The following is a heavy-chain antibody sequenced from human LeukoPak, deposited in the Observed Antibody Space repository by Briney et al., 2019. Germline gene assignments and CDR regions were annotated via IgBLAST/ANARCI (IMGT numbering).Heavy chain of an antibody. D-gene: IGHD3-16*01. Sequence: GGSLRLSCAASGFTFSSYGMHWVRQAPGKGLEWVAIISYDGSNKDYVDSVKGRFTISRDNSNNTLYLQMHSLRAEDTAVYYCAKVKWGGCSDAFDIWGQGTMVTVSS. CDR3: AKVKWGGCSDAFDI. V-gene: IGHV3-30*18. CDR2: ISYDGSNK. J-gene: IGHJ3*02. CDR1: GFTFSSYG.